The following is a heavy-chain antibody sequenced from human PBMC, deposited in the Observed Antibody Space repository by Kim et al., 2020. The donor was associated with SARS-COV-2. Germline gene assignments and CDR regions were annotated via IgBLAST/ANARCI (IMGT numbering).Heavy chain of an antibody. CDR2: ISWNSGSI. D-gene: IGHD6-13*01. CDR1: GFTFDDYA. J-gene: IGHJ4*02. CDR3: AKGISAHPGGPAQQQLFH. V-gene: IGHV3-9*01. Sequence: GGSLRLSCAASGFTFDDYAMHWVRQAPGKGLELVSGISWNSGSIGYADSVKGRFTISRDNAKNSLYLQMNSLRAEDTALYYCAKGISAHPGGPAQQQLFHWGQGTLVTVSS.